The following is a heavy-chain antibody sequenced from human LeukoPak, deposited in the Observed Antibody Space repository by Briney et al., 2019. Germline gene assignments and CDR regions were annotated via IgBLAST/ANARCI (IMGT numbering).Heavy chain of an antibody. CDR3: AIQWFGEFDY. CDR2: TNHSGDT. D-gene: IGHD3-10*01. CDR1: GGSFSYYY. Sequence: SETLCLTCAVYGGSFSYYYCNWIRQPPGKGLEWIGETNHSGDTKYNPSLKSRVTISVDTSKNQFSLKLSSVTAADTAVYYCAIQWFGEFDYWGQGTLVTVSS. V-gene: IGHV4-34*01. J-gene: IGHJ4*02.